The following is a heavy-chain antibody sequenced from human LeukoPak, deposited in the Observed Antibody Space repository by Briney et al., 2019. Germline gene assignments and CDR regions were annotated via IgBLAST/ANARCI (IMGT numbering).Heavy chain of an antibody. CDR3: TRDPSRFDP. J-gene: IGHJ5*02. V-gene: IGHV1-46*01. CDR1: GYTFSSYY. CDR2: INPSGGTT. Sequence: GASVKVSCKASGYTFSSYYMHWVRQAPGQGLEWMGVINPSGGTTTYAQKFQGRITMTRDTSTSTVYMEVSSLRSGDTAVYYCTRDPSRFDPWGQGTLVTVSS.